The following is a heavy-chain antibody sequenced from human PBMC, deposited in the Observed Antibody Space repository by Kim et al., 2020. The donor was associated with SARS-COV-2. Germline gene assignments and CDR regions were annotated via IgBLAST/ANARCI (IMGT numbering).Heavy chain of an antibody. D-gene: IGHD3-9*01. Sequence: GGSLRLSCAASGFTLSRYGMHWVRQAPGKGLEWVATMWNDGSNEYYGDSVRGRFTISRDNSKNTLSLQMNSLRVEDTAVYYCAREGGGPGYLDHWGQGTLVTVSS. CDR1: GFTLSRYG. CDR2: MWNDGSNE. J-gene: IGHJ4*02. V-gene: IGHV3-33*01. CDR3: AREGGGPGYLDH.